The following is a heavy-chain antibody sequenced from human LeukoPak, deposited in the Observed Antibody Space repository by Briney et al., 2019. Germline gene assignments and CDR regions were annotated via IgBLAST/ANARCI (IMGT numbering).Heavy chain of an antibody. D-gene: IGHD2-2*01. Sequence: ASVKVSCKASGYTFTGYYMHWARQAPGQGPEWMGWINPNSGGTNYAQKFQGRVTMTRDTSISTAYMELSRLRSDDTAVYYCARPRKYQLLLFDYWGQGTLVTVSS. J-gene: IGHJ4*02. V-gene: IGHV1-2*02. CDR1: GYTFTGYY. CDR3: ARPRKYQLLLFDY. CDR2: INPNSGGT.